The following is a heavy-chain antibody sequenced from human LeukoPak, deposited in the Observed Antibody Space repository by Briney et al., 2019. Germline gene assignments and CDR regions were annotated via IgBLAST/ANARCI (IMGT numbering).Heavy chain of an antibody. V-gene: IGHV1-2*02. J-gene: IGHJ6*03. CDR1: GYTFTGYY. CDR3: ARGVYDILTGYYVDYMDV. CDR2: INPNSGGT. D-gene: IGHD3-9*01. Sequence: ASVKVSCKASGYTFTGYYMHWARQAPGQGLEWMGWINPNSGGTNYAQKFQGRVTMTRDTSISTAYMELSRLRSDDTAVYYCARGVYDILTGYYVDYMDVWGKGTTVTISS.